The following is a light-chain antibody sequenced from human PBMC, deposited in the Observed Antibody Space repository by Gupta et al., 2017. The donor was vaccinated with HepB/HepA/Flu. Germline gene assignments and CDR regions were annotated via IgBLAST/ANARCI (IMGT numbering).Light chain of an antibody. CDR3: QAWDSSSHVV. CDR2: QDT. Sequence: SYELTQPPSVSVSPGQTASITCSGDKLGDKYVYWYQQKPGQSPLLVLYQDTKRPSGIPERFSGSNSGNTATLTISGTRAMDEADYYCQAWDSSSHVVFGGGAKLTVL. V-gene: IGLV3-1*01. J-gene: IGLJ2*01. CDR1: KLGDKY.